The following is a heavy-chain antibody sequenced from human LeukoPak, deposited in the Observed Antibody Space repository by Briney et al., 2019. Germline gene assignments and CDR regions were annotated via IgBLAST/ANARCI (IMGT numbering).Heavy chain of an antibody. CDR3: ARANYGFWSGYYTPHYNWFDP. CDR1: GFTFSSYA. J-gene: IGHJ5*02. D-gene: IGHD3-3*01. CDR2: ISGSGGST. Sequence: GGSLRLSCAASGFTFSSYAMSWVRQAPGKGLEWVSAISGSGGSTYYADSVKGRFTISRDNSKNTLYLQMNSLRAEDTAVYYCARANYGFWSGYYTPHYNWFDPWGQGTLVTVSS. V-gene: IGHV3-23*01.